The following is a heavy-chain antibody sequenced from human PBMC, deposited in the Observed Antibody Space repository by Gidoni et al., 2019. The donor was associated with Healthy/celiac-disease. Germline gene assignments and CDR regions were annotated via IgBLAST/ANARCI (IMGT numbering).Heavy chain of an antibody. CDR1: GVTFSSYA. V-gene: IGHV3-23*01. D-gene: IGHD2-21*01. CDR2: ISGSGGST. J-gene: IGHJ4*02. CDR3: AKDYSPPD. Sequence: EVQLLESGGGLVQPGGALRLHCAASGVTFSSYAMSWFLQAPGKGLEWVSAISGSGGSTYYADSVKGRFTISRDNSKNTLYLQMNSLRAEDSAVYYCAKDYSPPDWGQGTLVTVSS.